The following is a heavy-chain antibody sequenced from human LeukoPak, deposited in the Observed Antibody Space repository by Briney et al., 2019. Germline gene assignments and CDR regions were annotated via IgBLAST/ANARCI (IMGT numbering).Heavy chain of an antibody. CDR2: INPNSGGT. CDR1: GYTLTGYY. J-gene: IGHJ4*02. Sequence: ASVTVSCTASGYTLTGYYMHWVRQAPGQGLEWMGWINPNSGGTNYAQKFQGRVTMTRDTSISTAYMELSRLRSDDTAVYYCARGTIAARPSGRNDYWGQGTLVTVSS. V-gene: IGHV1-2*02. D-gene: IGHD6-6*01. CDR3: ARGTIAARPSGRNDY.